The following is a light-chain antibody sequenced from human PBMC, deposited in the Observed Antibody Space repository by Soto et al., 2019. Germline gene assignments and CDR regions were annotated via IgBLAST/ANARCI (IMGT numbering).Light chain of an antibody. Sequence: DIQMTQSPSTLSASVGDRVTITCRASQSISSWLAWYQQKPGKAPKLLIYKAYSLESGVPSKFSGSGSGTEFTLTISSLQPDDFATYYCQQDNSYHPFGQGTKLEIK. CDR3: QQDNSYHP. J-gene: IGKJ2*01. V-gene: IGKV1-5*03. CDR1: QSISSW. CDR2: KAY.